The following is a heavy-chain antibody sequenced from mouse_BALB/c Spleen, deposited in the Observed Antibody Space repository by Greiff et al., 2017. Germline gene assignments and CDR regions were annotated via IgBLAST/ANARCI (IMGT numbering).Heavy chain of an antibody. CDR1: GYSITSDYA. D-gene: IGHD1-1*01. CDR3: ASLTTVVDY. CDR2: ISYSGST. J-gene: IGHJ2*01. V-gene: IGHV3-2*02. Sequence: EVHLVESGPGLVKPSQSLSLTCTVTGYSITSDYAWNWIRQFPGNKLEWMGYISYSGSTSYNPSLKSRISITRDTSKNQFFLQLNSVTTEDTATYYCASLTTVVDYWGQGTTLTVSS.